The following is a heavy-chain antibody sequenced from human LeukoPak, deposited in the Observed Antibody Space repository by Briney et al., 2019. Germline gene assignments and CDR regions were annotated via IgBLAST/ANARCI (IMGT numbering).Heavy chain of an antibody. CDR1: GFTVSSYG. CDR3: ARGRDGYNRHSDY. CDR2: ESHDGSNS. D-gene: IGHD5-24*01. V-gene: IGHV3-30*04. J-gene: IGHJ4*02. Sequence: GGSLRLSCAASGFTVSSYGMHWVRQAPGKGLEWVASESHDGSNSYFADSVRGRFSISSDNSKNTLYVQMNSLRVEDTAVYYCARGRDGYNRHSDYWGQGTLVTVSS.